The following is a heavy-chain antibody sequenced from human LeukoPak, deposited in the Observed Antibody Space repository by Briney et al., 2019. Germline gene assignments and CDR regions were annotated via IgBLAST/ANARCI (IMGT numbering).Heavy chain of an antibody. V-gene: IGHV3-21*01. CDR1: GFTFSSHS. CDR2: ITSSSDYI. D-gene: IGHD3-22*01. Sequence: GGSLRLSCAASGFTFSSHSMNWVRQAPGKGLEWVSVITSSSDYIYYADSLKDRFTVSRDNAKNSLYLQLNSLRAEDTAVYYCVRESVYYDNVLDYWGQGTLVTVSS. J-gene: IGHJ4*02. CDR3: VRESVYYDNVLDY.